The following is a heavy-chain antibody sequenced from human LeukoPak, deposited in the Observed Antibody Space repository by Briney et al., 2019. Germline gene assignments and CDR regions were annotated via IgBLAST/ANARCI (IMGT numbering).Heavy chain of an antibody. D-gene: IGHD2-2*01. CDR3: ARGDCLTTSCYGACFDY. Sequence: GGSLRLSCAASGFTFSTYSMHWVRQAPRKGLEWVSYITGASGTIYYADSVKGRFTISRDNVKNSVYLQMNSLRDEDTAVYYCARGDCLTTSCYGACFDYWGQGTLVAVSS. CDR1: GFTFSTYS. CDR2: ITGASGTI. J-gene: IGHJ4*02. V-gene: IGHV3-48*02.